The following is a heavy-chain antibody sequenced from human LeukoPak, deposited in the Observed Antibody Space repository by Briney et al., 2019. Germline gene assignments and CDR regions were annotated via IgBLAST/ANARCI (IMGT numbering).Heavy chain of an antibody. J-gene: IGHJ4*02. CDR2: TYYRSKWRD. CDR3: ARSGRYTFDY. V-gene: IGHV6-1*01. D-gene: IGHD1-26*01. Sequence: SQTLSLTCDISGDSVSSNSAVWNWIRQSPSRGLEWLGKTYYRSKWRDDSAVSVRGRVTLTPDTSKNQFSLQLSSVTPEDTAVYYCARSGRYTFDYWGQGILVTVSS. CDR1: GDSVSSNSAV.